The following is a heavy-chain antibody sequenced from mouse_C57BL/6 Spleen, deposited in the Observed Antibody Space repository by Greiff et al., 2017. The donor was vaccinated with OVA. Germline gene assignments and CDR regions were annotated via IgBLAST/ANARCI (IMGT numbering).Heavy chain of an antibody. Sequence: VQLQQSGPELVKPGASVKIPCKASGYTFTDYNMDWVKQSHGKSLEWIGDINPNNGGTIYNQKFKGKATLTVDKSSSTAYMELRSLTSEDTAVYYCARSPLHYDYDGGYFDYWGQGTTLTVSS. D-gene: IGHD2-4*01. V-gene: IGHV1-18*01. CDR2: INPNNGGT. CDR3: ARSPLHYDYDGGYFDY. J-gene: IGHJ2*01. CDR1: GYTFTDYN.